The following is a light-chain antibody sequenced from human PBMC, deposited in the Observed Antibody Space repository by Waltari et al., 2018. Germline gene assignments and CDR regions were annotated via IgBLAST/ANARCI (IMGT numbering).Light chain of an antibody. CDR2: DTN. CDR3: HSRDSSGNEL. V-gene: IGLV3-19*01. J-gene: IGLJ2*01. Sequence: SSELTPDPAVSVALVQTVRITCPGASLRTYYVSWFHQKPGQAPALVIYDTNNRPSEIPDRFSASSSGSTASLTIIGAQAEDKTDYYCHSRDSSGNELIGGGTKKTVV. CDR1: SLRTYY.